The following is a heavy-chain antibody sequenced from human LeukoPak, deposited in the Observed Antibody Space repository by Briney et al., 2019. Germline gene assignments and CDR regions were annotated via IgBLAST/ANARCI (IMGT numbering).Heavy chain of an antibody. CDR2: ISWNNNSI. J-gene: IGHJ4*02. CDR1: GFTFDDYA. Sequence: GGSLRLSCAASGFTFDDYAMHWVRQTPGKGLEWVSGISWNNNSIGYADSVKGRFTISRDNAKNSLYLQMNSLRAADTAVYYCARSATMVRGVGFDYWGQGTLVTVSS. CDR3: ARSATMVRGVGFDY. V-gene: IGHV3-9*01. D-gene: IGHD3-10*01.